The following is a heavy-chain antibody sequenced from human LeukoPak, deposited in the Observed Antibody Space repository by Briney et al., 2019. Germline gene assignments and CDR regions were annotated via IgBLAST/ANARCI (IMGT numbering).Heavy chain of an antibody. CDR2: IRSNGGST. CDR3: ARDGSGSYYYYYYMDV. D-gene: IGHD1-26*01. J-gene: IGHJ6*03. Sequence: PGGSLRLSCAASGFTFSSYAMHWVRQAPGKGLEYVSAIRSNGGSTYYANSVKGRFTISRDHYQNTLYLQMGSLRAEDMAVYYCARDGSGSYYYYYYMDVWGKGTTVTVSS. CDR1: GFTFSSYA. V-gene: IGHV3-64*01.